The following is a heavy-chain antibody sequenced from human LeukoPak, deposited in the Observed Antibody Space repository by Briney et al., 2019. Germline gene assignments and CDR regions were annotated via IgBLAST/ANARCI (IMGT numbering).Heavy chain of an antibody. J-gene: IGHJ3*02. V-gene: IGHV3-20*04. CDR1: GFTFDDYG. CDR2: INWNGGST. CDR3: AKDREYSYVYDAFDM. Sequence: GGSLRLSCAASGFTFDDYGMSWVRQAPGKGLEWVSGINWNGGSTGYADSVKGRFTISRDNAKNSLYLQMNTLRAEDTAVYYCAKDREYSYVYDAFDMWGQGTLVTVSS. D-gene: IGHD3-16*01.